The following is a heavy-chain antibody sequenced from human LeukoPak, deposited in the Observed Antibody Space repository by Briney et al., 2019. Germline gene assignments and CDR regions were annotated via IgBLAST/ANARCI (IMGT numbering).Heavy chain of an antibody. D-gene: IGHD5-18*01. CDR3: ARDFAMAWYAFDI. CDR2: IYSGGST. Sequence: GGSLRLSCAASGFTFSSYAMSWVRQAPGKGLEWVSVIYSGGSTYYADSVKGRFTISRDNSKNTLYLQMNSLRAEDTAVYYCARDFAMAWYAFDIWGQGTMVTVSS. J-gene: IGHJ3*02. V-gene: IGHV3-53*01. CDR1: GFTFSSYA.